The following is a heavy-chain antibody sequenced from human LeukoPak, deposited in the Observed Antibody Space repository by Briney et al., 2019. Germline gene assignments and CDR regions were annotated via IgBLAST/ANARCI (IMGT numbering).Heavy chain of an antibody. D-gene: IGHD4-11*01. CDR1: GFAFSSYA. J-gene: IGHJ4*02. Sequence: GESLRLSCAASGFAFSSYAMGWVRQAPGKGLEWVSTIRGSDDSTYYADSVRGRFTISRDNAKNSLYLQMNSLRDEDTAVYYCARDSRYSNYDYWGQGTLVTVSS. V-gene: IGHV3-23*01. CDR2: IRGSDDST. CDR3: ARDSRYSNYDY.